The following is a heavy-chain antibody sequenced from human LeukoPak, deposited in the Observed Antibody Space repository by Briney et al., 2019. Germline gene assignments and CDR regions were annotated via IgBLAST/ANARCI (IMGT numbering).Heavy chain of an antibody. J-gene: IGHJ6*03. CDR3: ARGIELGIGYYYYYMDV. D-gene: IGHD7-27*01. V-gene: IGHV1-18*01. CDR2: ISAYNGNT. Sequence: GASVKVSCKTSGYTFKSYAITWVRQAPGQGLEWMGWISAYNGNTNYAQKLQGRVTMTTDTSTSTAYMELRSLRSDDTAVYYCARGIELGIGYYYYYMDVWGKGTTVTISS. CDR1: GYTFKSYA.